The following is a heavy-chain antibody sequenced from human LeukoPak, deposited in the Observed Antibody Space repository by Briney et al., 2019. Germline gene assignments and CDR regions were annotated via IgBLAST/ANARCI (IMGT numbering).Heavy chain of an antibody. CDR3: ASWPLAAAGRFDY. D-gene: IGHD6-13*01. V-gene: IGHV1-69*06. CDR1: GYTFTSYD. Sequence: GASVKVSCKASGYTFTSYDISWVRQAPGQGLEWMGGIIPIFGTANYAQKFQGRVTITADKSTSTAYMELSSLRSEDTAVYYCASWPLAAAGRFDYWGQGTLVTVSS. CDR2: IIPIFGTA. J-gene: IGHJ4*02.